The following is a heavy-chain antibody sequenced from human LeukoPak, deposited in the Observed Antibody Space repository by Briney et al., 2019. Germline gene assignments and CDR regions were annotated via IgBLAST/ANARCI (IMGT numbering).Heavy chain of an antibody. CDR1: GYTFTSYY. CDR3: AREVYYDSSGSTFDI. V-gene: IGHV1-46*01. Sequence: ASVKVSCKASGYTFTSYYMHWVRQAPGQGLEWMGIINPSGGSTSYAQKFQGRVTMTRDMSTSTVYMELSSLRSEDTAVYYCAREVYYDSSGSTFDIWGQGTMVTVSS. J-gene: IGHJ3*02. CDR2: INPSGGST. D-gene: IGHD3-22*01.